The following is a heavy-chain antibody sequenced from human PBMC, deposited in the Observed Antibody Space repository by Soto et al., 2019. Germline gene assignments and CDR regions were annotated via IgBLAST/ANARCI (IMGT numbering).Heavy chain of an antibody. Sequence: GASVKVSWKASGYTFTSYYIHWVRQAPGQGLEWMGIINPSGGSTTYAQKFQGTVTMTRDTSTSTVYMELSSLRSEDTAVYYCASGSYYYDNDASPKYFDYWGQGTLVTVSS. D-gene: IGHD3-22*01. V-gene: IGHV1-46*01. J-gene: IGHJ4*02. CDR2: INPSGGST. CDR3: ASGSYYYDNDASPKYFDY. CDR1: GYTFTSYY.